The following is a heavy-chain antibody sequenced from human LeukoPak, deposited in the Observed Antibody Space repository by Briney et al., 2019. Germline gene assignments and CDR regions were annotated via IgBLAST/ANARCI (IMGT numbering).Heavy chain of an antibody. J-gene: IGHJ4*02. CDR3: AREAPLHYYDSSGYYRYHDY. Sequence: GGSLRLSCAASGFTFSSYEMNWVRQAPGKGLEWVSYISSSGSTIYYADSVKGRFTISRDNAKNSLYLQMNSLRAEDTAVYYCAREAPLHYYDSSGYYRYHDYWGQGTLVTVSS. CDR2: ISSSGSTI. D-gene: IGHD3-22*01. V-gene: IGHV3-48*03. CDR1: GFTFSSYE.